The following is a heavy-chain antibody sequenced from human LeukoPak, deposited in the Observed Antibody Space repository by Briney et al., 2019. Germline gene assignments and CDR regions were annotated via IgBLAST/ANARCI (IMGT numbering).Heavy chain of an antibody. CDR3: ARIAAAGTNAFDI. CDR1: GYSFTSYW. V-gene: IGHV5-51*04. D-gene: IGHD6-13*01. J-gene: IGHJ3*02. Sequence: GESLKISCKGSGYSFTSYWIGWVRQMPGKGLEWMGIIYPGDPDTRYSPSFQGQVTISADKPISTAYLQWSSLKASDTAMYYCARIAAAGTNAFDIWGQGTMVTVSS. CDR2: IYPGDPDT.